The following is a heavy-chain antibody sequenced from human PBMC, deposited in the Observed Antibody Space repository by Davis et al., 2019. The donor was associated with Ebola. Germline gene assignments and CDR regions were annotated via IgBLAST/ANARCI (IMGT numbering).Heavy chain of an antibody. CDR2: ISSHGATT. CDR1: GFTFSNYD. V-gene: IGHV3-23*01. J-gene: IGHJ4*02. D-gene: IGHD1-26*01. CDR3: GGAWD. Sequence: GESLKLSSAAPGFTFSNYDMTWVRQAPGKGLDWVSRISSHGATTYYADSVRGRFTISRDNSRNTLYLQMNSLRADDTAVYYCGGAWDWGQGTLVTVSS.